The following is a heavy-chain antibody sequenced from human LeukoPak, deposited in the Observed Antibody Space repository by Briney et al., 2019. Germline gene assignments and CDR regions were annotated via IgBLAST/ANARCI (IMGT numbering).Heavy chain of an antibody. CDR1: GGSISSYY. CDR3: ARNYDSSGYTTFAY. J-gene: IGHJ4*02. CDR2: IYYSGST. Sequence: PSETLSLTCSVSGGSISSYYWSWIRQPPGKGLEWIGNIYYSGSTNYNPSLKSRVTTSVDTSKNQFSLKLSSVTAADTAVYYCARNYDSSGYTTFAYWGQGTLVTVSS. V-gene: IGHV4-59*12. D-gene: IGHD3-22*01.